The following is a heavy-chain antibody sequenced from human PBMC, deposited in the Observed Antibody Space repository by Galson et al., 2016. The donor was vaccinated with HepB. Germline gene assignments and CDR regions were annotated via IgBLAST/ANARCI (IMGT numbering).Heavy chain of an antibody. CDR2: ILHTGRA. CDR1: GGSLSGYY. D-gene: IGHD5-12*01. Sequence: SETLSLTCAVYGGSLSGYYWSWVRQPPGKGLEWIGEILHTGRANYNPSLKSRITTSIDTSKNQFSLNLTSVTAADTAVYFCVRGGGPWLRLHDWGQGILVTVSS. J-gene: IGHJ4*02. CDR3: VRGGGPWLRLHD. V-gene: IGHV4-34*01.